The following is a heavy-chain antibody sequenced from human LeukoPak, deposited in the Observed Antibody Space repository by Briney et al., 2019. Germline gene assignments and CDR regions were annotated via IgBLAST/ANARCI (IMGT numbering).Heavy chain of an antibody. CDR1: GYSFTSYW. J-gene: IGHJ4*02. CDR2: IYPGDSDT. V-gene: IGHV5-51*01. Sequence: GESLKISCKGSGYSFTSYWIGWVRQMPGKGLEWMGIIYPGDSDTRYSPSFQGQVTISADKSINTAYLHWSTLKASDSAIYYCATSESQTRFDYWGQGTLVTVSS. D-gene: IGHD1/OR15-1a*01. CDR3: ATSESQTRFDY.